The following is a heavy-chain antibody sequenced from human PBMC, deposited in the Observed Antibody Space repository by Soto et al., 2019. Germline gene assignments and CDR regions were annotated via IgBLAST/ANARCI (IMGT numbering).Heavy chain of an antibody. CDR2: IYWDDDK. Sequence: QITLKESGPTLVKPTQPLTLTCTFSGFSLSTSGVGVGWIRQPPGKALEWLALIYWDDDKRYSPSLKSRLTITKATTKNQGVLTMTNMDPVDTATYYCAHSPRLWYFDLWGRGTLVTVSS. CDR1: GFSLSTSGVG. D-gene: IGHD6-19*01. CDR3: AHSPRLWYFDL. V-gene: IGHV2-5*02. J-gene: IGHJ2*01.